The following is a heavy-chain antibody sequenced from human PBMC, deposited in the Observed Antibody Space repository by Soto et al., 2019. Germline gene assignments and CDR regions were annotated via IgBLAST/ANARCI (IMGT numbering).Heavy chain of an antibody. Sequence: ASVKVSCKASGYTFTSYYMHWVRQAPGQGLEWMGIINPSGGSTSYAQKFQGRVTMTRDTSTSTVYMELSSLRSEDTAVYYCAALYYDSSGNTLPSDYWGQGTLVTVSS. CDR1: GYTFTSYY. V-gene: IGHV1-46*01. J-gene: IGHJ4*02. CDR3: AALYYDSSGNTLPSDY. D-gene: IGHD3-22*01. CDR2: INPSGGST.